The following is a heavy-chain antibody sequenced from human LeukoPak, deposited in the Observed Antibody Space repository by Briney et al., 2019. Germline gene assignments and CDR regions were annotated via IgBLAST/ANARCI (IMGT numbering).Heavy chain of an antibody. D-gene: IGHD3-10*01. V-gene: IGHV3-30*18. CDR2: ISSDGSNK. CDR1: GFTFSSYA. J-gene: IGHJ4*02. CDR3: AKVFIWFGELSHFDY. Sequence: GGSLRLSCAASGFTFSSYAMSWVRQAPGKGLEWVAVISSDGSNKYYSDSVKGRFTISRDNSKNTLYLQMNSLRAEDTAVYYCAKVFIWFGELSHFDYWGQGTLVTVSS.